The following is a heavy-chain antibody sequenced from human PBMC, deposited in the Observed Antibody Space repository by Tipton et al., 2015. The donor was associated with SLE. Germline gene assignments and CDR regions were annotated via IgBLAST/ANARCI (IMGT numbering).Heavy chain of an antibody. D-gene: IGHD6-19*01. CDR1: GGSISSGSYY. J-gene: IGHJ4*02. V-gene: IGHV4-61*09. CDR3: ARALDSSGWYWSYFDY. Sequence: TLSLTCTVSGGSISSGSYYWSWIRQPAGKGLEWIGYIYTSGSTNYNPSLKSRVTISVDTSKNQFSLKLSSVTAADTAVYYCARALDSSGWYWSYFDYWGQGTLVTVSS. CDR2: IYTSGST.